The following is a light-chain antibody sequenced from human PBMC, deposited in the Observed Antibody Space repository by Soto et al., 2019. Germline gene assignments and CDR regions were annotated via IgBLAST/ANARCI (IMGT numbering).Light chain of an antibody. CDR1: QSVTLN. CDR3: HQYKSCPRFT. V-gene: IGKV3-15*01. J-gene: IGKJ3*01. CDR2: GAS. Sequence: EIMMTQSPGTLSLSPGEGATLSCTASQSVTLNLAWYQQKPGQPPRLLLYGASTRATGIPVRFRGSGSGTEFTLTISSRQSEASAVYDCHQYKSCPRFTFGRGTKVEIK.